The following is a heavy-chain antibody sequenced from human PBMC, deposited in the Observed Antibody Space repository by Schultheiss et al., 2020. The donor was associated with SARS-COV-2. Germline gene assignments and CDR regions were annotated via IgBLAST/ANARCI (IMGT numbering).Heavy chain of an antibody. J-gene: IGHJ4*02. CDR1: GGTFSSYA. Sequence: KISCKASGGTFSSYAISWVRQAPGQGLEWMGGIIPIFGTANYAQKFQGRVTITADESTSTAYMELSSLRSEDTAVYYCARDTRFGDTYWYFDYWGQGTLVTVSS. V-gene: IGHV1-69*01. D-gene: IGHD3-10*01. CDR3: ARDTRFGDTYWYFDY. CDR2: IIPIFGTA.